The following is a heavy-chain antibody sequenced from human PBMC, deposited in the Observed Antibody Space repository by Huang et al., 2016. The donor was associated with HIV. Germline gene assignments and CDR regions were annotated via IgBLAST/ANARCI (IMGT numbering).Heavy chain of an antibody. J-gene: IGHJ4*02. Sequence: EVQLLESGGGLVQPGGSLRLSCAASGFTFNNDAMNWVRQAPGKGLEWVSTICGNGGSTYYADSVKGRFTISRDKSKNTLYLHMNSLRVEDTAVYYCAKGIKSSGSYYFDYWGQGTLVTVSS. CDR1: GFTFNNDA. V-gene: IGHV3-23*01. CDR3: AKGIKSSGSYYFDY. CDR2: ICGNGGST. D-gene: IGHD3-10*01.